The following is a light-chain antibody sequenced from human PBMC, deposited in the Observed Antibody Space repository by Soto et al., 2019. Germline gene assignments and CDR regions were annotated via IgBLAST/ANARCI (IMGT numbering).Light chain of an antibody. CDR1: QRITDW. CDR3: QQYNKYPYT. CDR2: KAS. J-gene: IGKJ2*01. Sequence: DIQMTQSPSTLSASVGDRVTITCRASQRITDWLAWYQQKPGKAPKLLIYKASSLESGVPSRFSGSGSGTEFTLTISSLQPDDFATYYCQQYNKYPYTFGQGTKLEIK. V-gene: IGKV1-5*03.